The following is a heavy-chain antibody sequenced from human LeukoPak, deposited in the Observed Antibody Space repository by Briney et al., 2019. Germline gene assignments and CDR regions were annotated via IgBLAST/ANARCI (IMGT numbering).Heavy chain of an antibody. Sequence: LSLTCAVYGGSFSGYYWSWIRQAPGKGLEWVSYISSSGSTIYYADSVKGRFTISRDNAKNSLYLQMNSLRAEDTAVYYCARIPGYCSSTSCPGDYYGMDVWGQGTTVTVSS. J-gene: IGHJ6*02. CDR2: ISSSGSTI. V-gene: IGHV3-11*01. CDR1: GGSFSGYY. CDR3: ARIPGYCSSTSCPGDYYGMDV. D-gene: IGHD2-2*01.